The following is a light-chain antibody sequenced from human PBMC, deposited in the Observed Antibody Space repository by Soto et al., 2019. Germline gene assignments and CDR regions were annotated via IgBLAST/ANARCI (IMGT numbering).Light chain of an antibody. Sequence: DVEMTRAPSSVPASLGDRVTITWRAGQSISSWLAWYQQKPGKAPKLLIYDASSLESGVPSRFSGSGSGTQFTLTISSLQPEHFATYTCLHHNRSSGTFGQGTKVDIK. J-gene: IGKJ1*01. V-gene: IGKV1-5*01. CDR1: QSISSW. CDR2: DAS. CDR3: LHHNRSSGT.